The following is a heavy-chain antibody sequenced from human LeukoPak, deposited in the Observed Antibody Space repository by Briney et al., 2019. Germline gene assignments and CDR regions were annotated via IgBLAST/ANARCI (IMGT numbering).Heavy chain of an antibody. D-gene: IGHD6-13*01. CDR3: ASPIAPIRAEYFQH. CDR2: INAGNGNT. CDR1: GYTFASYA. V-gene: IGHV1-3*01. J-gene: IGHJ1*01. Sequence: ASVKVSCKASGYTFASYAMHWVRQAPGQRLEWMGWINAGNGNTKYSQKFQGRVTITRDTSASTAYMELSSLRSEDTAVYYCASPIAPIRAEYFQHWGQGTLVTVSS.